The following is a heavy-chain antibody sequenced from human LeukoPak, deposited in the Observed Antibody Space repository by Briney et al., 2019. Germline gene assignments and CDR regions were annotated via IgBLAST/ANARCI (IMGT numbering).Heavy chain of an antibody. CDR2: IHYSETT. V-gene: IGHV4-39*02. D-gene: IGHD2-2*01. CDR1: GGSISSSSYY. Sequence: SETLSLTCTVSGGSISSSSYYWGWIRQPPGKGLEWIASIHYSETTYYSPSLKSRVTISVDTSKNHFSLKLSSVTAADTAVYYCARGPTYQPIDYWGQGTLVTVSS. J-gene: IGHJ4*02. CDR3: ARGPTYQPIDY.